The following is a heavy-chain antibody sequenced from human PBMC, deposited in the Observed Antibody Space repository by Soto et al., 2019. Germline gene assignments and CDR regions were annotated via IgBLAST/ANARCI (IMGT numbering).Heavy chain of an antibody. Sequence: GGSLRLSCAASGFTFRNYAMNWVRQAPGKGLEWVSGVSVSGGTTYYADSVKGRFTVSRDNSKITVYLQMNSLRADDTAVYYCAKSLDYNYYDSSGYFDYWGQGTLVTVSS. V-gene: IGHV3-23*01. CDR2: VSVSGGTT. D-gene: IGHD3-22*01. CDR1: GFTFRNYA. J-gene: IGHJ4*02. CDR3: AKSLDYNYYDSSGYFDY.